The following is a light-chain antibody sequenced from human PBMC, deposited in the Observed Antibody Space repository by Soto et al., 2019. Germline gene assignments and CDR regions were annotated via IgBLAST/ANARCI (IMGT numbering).Light chain of an antibody. CDR3: SSYRTGGSYV. Sequence: QSAPTQPPSASGSPGQSVTIPCTGTSSDVGDYNYVSWYQQYPGKAPKLMIYEVIDRPAGAPRRFSGSKSGNTASLTITGLQAEDEADYYCSSYRTGGSYVFGTGTKVTVL. CDR1: SSDVGDYNY. CDR2: EVI. V-gene: IGLV2-8*01. J-gene: IGLJ1*01.